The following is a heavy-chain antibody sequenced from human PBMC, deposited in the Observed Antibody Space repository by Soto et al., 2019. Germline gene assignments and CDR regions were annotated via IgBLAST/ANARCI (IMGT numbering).Heavy chain of an antibody. Sequence: GGSLRLSCAASGFTFSDYAMRWVRQAPGKGLEWVAVVSHDGRNTHYADSVKGRFTISRDSSKNTVSLEMTSLRAEDTAVYYCEKGGRQWLVTSDFNYWGQGALVTVSS. CDR2: VSHDGRNT. J-gene: IGHJ4*02. D-gene: IGHD6-19*01. V-gene: IGHV3-30*18. CDR3: EKGGRQWLVTSDFNY. CDR1: GFTFSDYA.